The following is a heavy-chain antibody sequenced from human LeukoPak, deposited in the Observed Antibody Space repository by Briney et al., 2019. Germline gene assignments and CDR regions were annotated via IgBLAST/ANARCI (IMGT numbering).Heavy chain of an antibody. V-gene: IGHV1-2*02. CDR2: INPNSGDT. J-gene: IGHJ4*02. D-gene: IGHD6-13*01. CDR3: ARETVPAIAAPRGLNY. CDR1: GYTFTSYG. Sequence: GESLKISCKGSGYTFTSYGISWVRQAPGQGLEWMGWINPNSGDTNYAQKFQGRVTMTRDTSISTAYMELSRLRSDDTAVYYCARETVPAIAAPRGLNYWGQGTLVTVSS.